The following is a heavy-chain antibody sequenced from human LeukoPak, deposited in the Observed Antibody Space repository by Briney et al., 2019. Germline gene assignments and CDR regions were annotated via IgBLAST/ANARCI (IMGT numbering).Heavy chain of an antibody. Sequence: SGHTLAKPPHTFTLTCSFFRFSLRTSGVGVGWIRQLPRKALEWLALIYWHDDKRYSTSLKSRLTITKDTCKNQVVLTITNIDPVGTATYCCTHRSEAVPDKSFDYWGQGTLVTVSS. CDR2: IYWHDDK. J-gene: IGHJ4*02. D-gene: IGHD3-22*01. V-gene: IGHV2-5*01. CDR3: THRSEAVPDKSFDY. CDR1: RFSLRTSGVG.